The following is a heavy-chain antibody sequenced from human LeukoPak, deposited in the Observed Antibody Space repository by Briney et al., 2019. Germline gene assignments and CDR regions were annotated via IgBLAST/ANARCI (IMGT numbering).Heavy chain of an antibody. D-gene: IGHD3-10*01. CDR3: VRNYYGYFDY. CDR2: INQDGSEK. CDR1: GFTLRRSW. Sequence: GGSLSLACAASGFTLRRSWASCARQAPGKGVEWVASINQDGSEKYYVDSVKGRFTISRDNAKNSLYLQMNSVRVEDTAVYYCVRNYYGYFDYWGQGTLVTVSS. V-gene: IGHV3-7*04. J-gene: IGHJ4*02.